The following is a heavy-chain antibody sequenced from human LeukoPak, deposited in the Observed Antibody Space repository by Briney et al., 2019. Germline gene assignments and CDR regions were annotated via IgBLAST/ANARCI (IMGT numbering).Heavy chain of an antibody. D-gene: IGHD3-10*01. Sequence: GGSLRLSCAASGFTFSSYAMHWVRQAPGKGLEWVSAISGSGGSTYYADSVKGRFTISRDNSKNTLYLQMNSLRAEDTAVYYCAKLLWFGDSSWFDPWGQGTLVTVSS. CDR1: GFTFSSYA. V-gene: IGHV3-23*01. J-gene: IGHJ5*02. CDR3: AKLLWFGDSSWFDP. CDR2: ISGSGGST.